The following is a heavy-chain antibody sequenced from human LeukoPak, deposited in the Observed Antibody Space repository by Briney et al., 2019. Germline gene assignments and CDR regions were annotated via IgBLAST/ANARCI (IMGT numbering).Heavy chain of an antibody. J-gene: IGHJ4*02. Sequence: SETLSLTCTVSGGSISSYYWSWIRQPPGKGLEWIGYIYYSGSTNYNPSLKSRVTISVDTSKNQFSLKLSSVTAADTAVYYCARVVASGSYHIDYWGQGTLVTVSS. CDR1: GGSISSYY. V-gene: IGHV4-59*01. CDR3: ARVVASGSYHIDY. CDR2: IYYSGST. D-gene: IGHD1-26*01.